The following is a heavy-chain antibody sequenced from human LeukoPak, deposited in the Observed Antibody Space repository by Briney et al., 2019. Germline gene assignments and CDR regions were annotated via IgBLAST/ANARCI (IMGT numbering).Heavy chain of an antibody. CDR1: GFTFSSHA. J-gene: IGHJ4*02. CDR2: ISGSGGST. Sequence: GGSLRLSCAASGFTFSSHAMSWVRQAPGKGLEWVSAISGSGGSTYYADSVKGRFTISRDNSKNTLYLQMNSLRAEDTAVYYCAKAERYCSSTSCPPWYFDYWGQGTLVTVSS. D-gene: IGHD2-2*01. V-gene: IGHV3-23*01. CDR3: AKAERYCSSTSCPPWYFDY.